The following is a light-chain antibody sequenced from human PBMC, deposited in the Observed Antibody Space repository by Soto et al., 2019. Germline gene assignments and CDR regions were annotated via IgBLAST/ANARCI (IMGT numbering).Light chain of an antibody. Sequence: QSVLTQPASVSGSPGQSITISCTGTSSDIGRYKFVSWFQQHPGKAPKLMIFEGTHRPSGVSNRFSGSKSGNTASLALSGLTAEDEGIYFYNSSTNTKTLGFFGGGTKVTVL. V-gene: IGLV2-14*01. J-gene: IGLJ2*01. CDR3: NSSTNTKTLGF. CDR2: EGT. CDR1: SSDIGRYKF.